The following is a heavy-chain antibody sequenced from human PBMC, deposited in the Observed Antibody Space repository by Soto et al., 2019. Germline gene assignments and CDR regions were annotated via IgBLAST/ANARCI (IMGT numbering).Heavy chain of an antibody. CDR1: GGSISSYY. Sequence: SETLSLTCTVSGGSISSYYWSWIRQPPGKGLEWIGYIYYSGSTNYNPSLKSRVTISVDTSKNQFSLKLSSVTAADTAVYYFAREVVAVADHYYYYYMDVWGKGTTVTVSS. V-gene: IGHV4-59*01. J-gene: IGHJ6*03. CDR3: AREVVAVADHYYYYYMDV. CDR2: IYYSGST. D-gene: IGHD6-19*01.